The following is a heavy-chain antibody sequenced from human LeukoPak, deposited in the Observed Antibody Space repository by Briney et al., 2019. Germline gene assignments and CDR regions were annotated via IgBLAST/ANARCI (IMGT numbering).Heavy chain of an antibody. CDR1: GFTFSNYN. D-gene: IGHD2-2*01. Sequence: QPGGSLRLSCAASGFTFSNYNMNWVRQAPGKGLEWVSYISSDGYTIFYADSVQGRFTISRDNAKNSLFLQMNSLRAEDTAMYYCARPYCSSTSSPTFDDWGQGTLVTVSS. CDR2: ISSDGYTI. V-gene: IGHV3-48*01. J-gene: IGHJ4*02. CDR3: ARPYCSSTSSPTFDD.